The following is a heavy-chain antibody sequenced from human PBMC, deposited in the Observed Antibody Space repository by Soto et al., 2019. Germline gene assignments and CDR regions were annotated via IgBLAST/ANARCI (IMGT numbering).Heavy chain of an antibody. J-gene: IGHJ4*02. CDR3: AREGRGKKAGYNGLVSLGY. CDR1: GSRFSNYV. CDR2: IIPIFNST. D-gene: IGHD2-2*02. V-gene: IGHV1-69*06. Sequence: SVKVSCKVSGSRFSNYVISWVRQAPGHGLEWLGRIIPIFNSTKYAQSFQGRVTITAEKSTSTASLELSSLRSDYMAVYYCAREGRGKKAGYNGLVSLGYWGQGTLVTVSS.